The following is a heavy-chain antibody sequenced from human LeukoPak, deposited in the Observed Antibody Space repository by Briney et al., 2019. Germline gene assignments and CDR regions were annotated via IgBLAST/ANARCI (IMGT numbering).Heavy chain of an antibody. J-gene: IGHJ4*02. CDR1: GFTFSSYA. D-gene: IGHD3-16*02. CDR2: ISGSGGST. Sequence: GGSLRLSCAVSGFTFSSYAMSWVRQAPGKGLEWVSVISGSGGSTYYADSVKGRFTISRDNSKNTLYLQMNSLRAEDTAVYYCAKGPAPRLGEFSYHALVDYWGQGTLVTVSS. V-gene: IGHV3-23*01. CDR3: AKGPAPRLGEFSYHALVDY.